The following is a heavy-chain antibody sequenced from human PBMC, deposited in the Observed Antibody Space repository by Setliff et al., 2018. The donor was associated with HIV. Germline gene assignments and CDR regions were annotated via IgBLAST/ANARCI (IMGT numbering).Heavy chain of an antibody. V-gene: IGHV3-53*04. CDR3: ARVSKSSPDAFDI. CDR2: IYAAGST. D-gene: IGHD6-13*01. CDR1: GFSVSSNY. J-gene: IGHJ3*02. Sequence: GGSLRLSCAASGFSVSSNYMSWVRQAPGKGLEWVAVIYAAGSTYYADSVKGRFTISRHNSKNTLYLQLNSLRAEDTAVYYCARVSKSSPDAFDIWGQGTMVTVSS.